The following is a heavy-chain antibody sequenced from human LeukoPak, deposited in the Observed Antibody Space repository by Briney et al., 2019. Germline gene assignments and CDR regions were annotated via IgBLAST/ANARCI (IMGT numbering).Heavy chain of an antibody. V-gene: IGHV1-46*01. CDR2: INPSISSR. CDR1: RYTVTNYY. CDR3: ARSGMWFSTND. D-gene: IGHD2-21*01. J-gene: IGHJ4*02. Sequence: ASVKVSCKASRYTVTNYYMHWVRQAPGQGLEWMGMINPSISSRTYAQKFQGRVTVTSDTSTSAVYTEVSSLRSEDTAIYYCARSGMWFSTNDWGQGTLVTVSS.